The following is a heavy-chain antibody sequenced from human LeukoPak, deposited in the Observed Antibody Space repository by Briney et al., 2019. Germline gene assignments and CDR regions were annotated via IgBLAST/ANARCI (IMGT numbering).Heavy chain of an antibody. CDR3: ARASHDYGDYSHFDY. D-gene: IGHD4-17*01. V-gene: IGHV1-2*02. Sequence: ASVKVSCKASGYTFTGYYMHWVRQAPGQGLEWMGWINPKSGGTNYAQKFQGRVTMTRDTSISTAYMELSRLRSDDTAVYYCARASHDYGDYSHFDYWGQGTLVTVSS. J-gene: IGHJ4*02. CDR2: INPKSGGT. CDR1: GYTFTGYY.